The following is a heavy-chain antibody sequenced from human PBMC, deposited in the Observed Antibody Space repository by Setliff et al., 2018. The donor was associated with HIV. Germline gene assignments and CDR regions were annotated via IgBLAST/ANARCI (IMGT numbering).Heavy chain of an antibody. Sequence: PGGSLRLSCAASEFSFRSYAVSWVRQAPGKGLEWVSVISGSGDITYYVDSVKARFTISRDNAKNSLCLQMNSLRAEDTAVYFCAREPHELRYFDWLLYPAYYYYGMDVWGQGTMVTVSS. J-gene: IGHJ6*02. CDR1: EFSFRSYA. D-gene: IGHD3-9*01. CDR2: ISGSGDIT. CDR3: AREPHELRYFDWLLYPAYYYYGMDV. V-gene: IGHV3-23*01.